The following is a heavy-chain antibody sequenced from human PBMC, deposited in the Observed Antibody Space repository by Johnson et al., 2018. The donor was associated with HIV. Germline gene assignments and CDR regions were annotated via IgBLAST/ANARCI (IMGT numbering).Heavy chain of an antibody. CDR3: STDTTLITMYVEIKGGAFDI. V-gene: IGHV3-15*01. J-gene: IGHJ3*02. CDR2: IKSETDGGTT. CDR1: GFIFSNAW. D-gene: IGHD3-16*01. Sequence: VQLVESGGGVVKPGGSLRLSCAASGFIFSNAWMSWVRQAPGKGLEWVGRIKSETDGGTTDYAAPVKDRFTISRDVSTHTLFLQMNSLKTDDTAIYYCSTDTTLITMYVEIKGGAFDIWGQGTMVTVSS.